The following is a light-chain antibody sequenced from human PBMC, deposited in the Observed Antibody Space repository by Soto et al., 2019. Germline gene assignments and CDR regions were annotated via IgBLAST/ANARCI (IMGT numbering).Light chain of an antibody. J-gene: IGKJ4*01. V-gene: IGKV3-20*01. CDR3: QQYGDSPLT. Sequence: EIVLTQSPGTLSLSPGEIVTLSCRASQSVSSNLAWYQHKVGQAPRLLIYGASSRATGIPDRFSGSGSGTDFTLTISRLKPEDFAVYYCQQYGDSPLTFGGGTKVEIK. CDR2: GAS. CDR1: QSVSSN.